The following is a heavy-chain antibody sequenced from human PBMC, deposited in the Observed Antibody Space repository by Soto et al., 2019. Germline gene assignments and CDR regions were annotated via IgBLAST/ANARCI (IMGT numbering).Heavy chain of an antibody. CDR3: ARAADYRFLILDF. V-gene: IGHV1-69*01. CDR2: IIPNFGTT. CDR1: GGTFSNDA. J-gene: IGHJ4*02. D-gene: IGHD2-8*01. Sequence: QVQLVQSGAEVKKPGSSVKVSCKASGGTFSNDAVSWVRQAPGQGLEWMGGIIPNFGTTNHAQNFQGRVSITADDSTSTVYMELSSLRSDDTAVYYCARAADYRFLILDFWGQGTLVTVS.